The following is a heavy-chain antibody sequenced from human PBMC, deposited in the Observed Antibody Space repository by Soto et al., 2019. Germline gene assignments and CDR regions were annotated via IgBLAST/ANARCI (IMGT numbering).Heavy chain of an antibody. J-gene: IGHJ6*02. Sequence: GSVKVSFKASGDLFTSYAMHLVRQAPGQRLEWMGWINAGNGNTKYSQKFQGRVTITRDTSASTAYMELSSLRSEDTAVYYCARGSSSEYYYYGMDVWGQGTTVTVSS. V-gene: IGHV1-3*01. D-gene: IGHD6-6*01. CDR2: INAGNGNT. CDR3: ARGSSSEYYYYGMDV. CDR1: GDLFTSYA.